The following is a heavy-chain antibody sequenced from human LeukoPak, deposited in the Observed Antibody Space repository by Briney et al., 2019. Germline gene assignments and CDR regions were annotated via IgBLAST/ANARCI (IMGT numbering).Heavy chain of an antibody. D-gene: IGHD3-10*01. J-gene: IGHJ3*02. V-gene: IGHV4-39*01. CDR2: IYYSGST. CDR3: ARRELLSTPDAFDI. CDR1: GGSISSSSYH. Sequence: SETLSLTCTVSGGSISSSSYHWGWIRQPPGKGLEWIGSIYYSGSTYYNPSLKSRLTISVDTSKNQFSLKVSSVTAADTAVYYCARRELLSTPDAFDIWGQGTMVTVSS.